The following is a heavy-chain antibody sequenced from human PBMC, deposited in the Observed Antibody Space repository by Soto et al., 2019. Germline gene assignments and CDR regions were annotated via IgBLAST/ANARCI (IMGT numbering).Heavy chain of an antibody. CDR2: IKQDGTEK. CDR3: ARDKYYDFWIGYSNYYFDY. J-gene: IGHJ4*02. D-gene: IGHD3-3*01. CDR1: GFTFSSYW. Sequence: PVGSLRLSCAASGFTFSSYWMSWVRQAPGKGLAWVADIKQDGTEKYYVDSVKGRFTISRDNAKNSLYLQMNSLRAEDTAVYYCARDKYYDFWIGYSNYYFDYWGQGALVTVSS. V-gene: IGHV3-7*03.